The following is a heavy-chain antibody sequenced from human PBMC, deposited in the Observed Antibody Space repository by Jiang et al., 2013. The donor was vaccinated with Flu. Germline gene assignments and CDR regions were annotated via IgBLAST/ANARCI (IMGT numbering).Heavy chain of an antibody. CDR3: VAASSVTMWAFDF. CDR1: GASITSGDYF. Sequence: GSGLVKPSETLSLTCSVSGASITSGDYFWNWVRQPPGKGLEWIGYIYYTEGAYYNPSLKSRISMSLDTSTSQFSLQLKSVSAADTAMYFCVAASSVTMWAFDFWGQGKMVAVYS. CDR2: IYYTEGA. D-gene: IGHD3-10*02. J-gene: IGHJ3*01. V-gene: IGHV4-30-4*01.